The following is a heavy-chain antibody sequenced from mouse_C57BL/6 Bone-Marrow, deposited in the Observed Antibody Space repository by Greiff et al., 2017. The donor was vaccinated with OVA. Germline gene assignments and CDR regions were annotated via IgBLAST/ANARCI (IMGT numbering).Heavy chain of an antibody. D-gene: IGHD1-1*01. CDR1: GYTFTSYG. J-gene: IGHJ1*03. CDR2: IYPRSGNT. Sequence: VQLQQSGAELARPGASVKLSCKASGYTFTSYGISWVKQRTGQGLEWIGEIYPRSGNTYYNEKFKGKATLTADKSSSTAYMELRSLTSEDSAVYFCANHYYGSSYCWYFDVWGTGTTVTVSS. CDR3: ANHYYGSSYCWYFDV. V-gene: IGHV1-81*01.